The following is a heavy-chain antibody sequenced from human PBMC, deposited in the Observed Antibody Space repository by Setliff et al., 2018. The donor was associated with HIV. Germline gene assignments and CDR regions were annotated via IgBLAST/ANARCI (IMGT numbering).Heavy chain of an antibody. CDR1: GGSIPSSSYY. V-gene: IGHV4-39*01. CDR2: IYYSGST. D-gene: IGHD6-6*01. CDR3: ARHGIAARTFDY. Sequence: TLSLTCTVSGGSIPSSSYYWGWIRQPPGKGLEWIGSIYYSGSTYYNPSLKSRVTISVDTSKNQFSLKLSSVTAADTAVYYCARHGIAARTFDYWGQGTLVTVSS. J-gene: IGHJ4*02.